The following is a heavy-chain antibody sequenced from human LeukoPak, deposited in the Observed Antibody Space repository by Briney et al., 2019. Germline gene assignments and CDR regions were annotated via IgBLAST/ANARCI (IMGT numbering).Heavy chain of an antibody. V-gene: IGHV3-21*01. J-gene: IGHJ4*02. CDR3: ARVRPGHYYDSFDY. D-gene: IGHD3-22*01. Sequence: GGSLRLSCAASGFTFRSYSMNWVRQAPGKGREWVSSISSSSSYIYYADSVKGRFTISRGNAKNSLYLQMNRLRAEDTAVYYCARVRPGHYYDSFDYWGQGTLVTVSS. CDR1: GFTFRSYS. CDR2: ISSSSSYI.